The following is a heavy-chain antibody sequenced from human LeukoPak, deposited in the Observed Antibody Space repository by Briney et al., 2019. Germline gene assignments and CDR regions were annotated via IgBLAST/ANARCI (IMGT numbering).Heavy chain of an antibody. J-gene: IGHJ4*02. D-gene: IGHD6-13*01. Sequence: ASVKVSCKASGGTFSSSVISWVRQAPGQGLEWMGGIIPLFGTANYAQKFQGRVTITADESTSTAYMELSSLRSEDTAVYYCARIVYGRLAAAAKGFDYWGQGTLVTVSS. CDR3: ARIVYGRLAAAAKGFDY. CDR2: IIPLFGTA. CDR1: GGTFSSSV. V-gene: IGHV1-69*13.